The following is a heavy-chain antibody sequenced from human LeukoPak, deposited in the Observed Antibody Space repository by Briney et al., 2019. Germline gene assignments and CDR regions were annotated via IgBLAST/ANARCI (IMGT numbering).Heavy chain of an antibody. J-gene: IGHJ5*02. D-gene: IGHD4-11*01. CDR3: VRDPSNSGNWFDL. Sequence: GGSLRLSCAASGFNLRDYWMHWVRQAPGKGLVWVSRLGTDGTYTNYADSVTGRFTIPRDNAKNTLYLQMDSLRAEDTSFYYCVRDPSNSGNWFDLWGQGTLVTVSS. CDR2: LGTDGTYT. V-gene: IGHV3-74*01. CDR1: GFNLRDYW.